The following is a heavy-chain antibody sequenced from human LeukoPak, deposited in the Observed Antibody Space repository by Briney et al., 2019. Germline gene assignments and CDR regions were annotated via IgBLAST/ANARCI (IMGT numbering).Heavy chain of an antibody. D-gene: IGHD6-19*01. Sequence: PLASVKVSCKASGYTFTGYYMHWVRQAPGQGLEWMGWIYPNSGGTNYAQKFQGRVTMTRDTSISTAYMELGRLRSDDTAVYYCARMYSSGSLEGADAFDIWGQGTMVTVSS. CDR1: GYTFTGYY. V-gene: IGHV1-2*02. CDR2: IYPNSGGT. CDR3: ARMYSSGSLEGADAFDI. J-gene: IGHJ3*02.